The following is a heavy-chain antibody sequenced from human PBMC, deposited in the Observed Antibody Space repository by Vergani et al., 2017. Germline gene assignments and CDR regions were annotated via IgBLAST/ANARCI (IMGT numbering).Heavy chain of an antibody. V-gene: IGHV1-69*12. CDR1: GGTFSSYA. D-gene: IGHD4-17*01. CDR2: IIPIFGTT. Sequence: QVQLVQSGAEVKKPGSSVKVSCKASGGTFSSYAISWVRQAPGQGLEWMGGIIPIFGTTNYAQKFQGRVTITADESTSTAYMELSSLRSDDTAVYYCARDSGYGEEVRAVNWFDPWGQGTLVTVSS. CDR3: ARDSGYGEEVRAVNWFDP. J-gene: IGHJ5*02.